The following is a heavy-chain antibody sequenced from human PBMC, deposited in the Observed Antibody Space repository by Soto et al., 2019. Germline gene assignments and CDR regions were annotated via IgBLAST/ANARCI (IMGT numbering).Heavy chain of an antibody. J-gene: IGHJ4*02. CDR2: ISAYNGNT. Sequence: QVQLVQSGAEVKKPGASVKVSCKPSGYTFTSYGITWVRQAPGQGLEWMGWISAYNGNTNYAQKFQGRVTMTTDTSTSRADMELRSLGSDDTAVYYCASGWFGELVYQFDYWGQGTLVTVSS. CDR1: GYTFTSYG. CDR3: ASGWFGELVYQFDY. D-gene: IGHD3-10*01. V-gene: IGHV1-18*01.